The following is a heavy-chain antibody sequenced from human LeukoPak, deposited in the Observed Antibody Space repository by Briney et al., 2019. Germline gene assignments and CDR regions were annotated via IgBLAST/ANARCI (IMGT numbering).Heavy chain of an antibody. CDR3: ARLIWGPPVPYFDY. CDR2: IYYSGST. CDR1: GGSISSYY. Sequence: SETLSLTCTVSGGSISSYYWSWIRQPPGKGREWIGYIYYSGSTNYNPSLKSRVTISVDTSKNQFSLKLSSVTAADTAVYYCARLIWGPPVPYFDYWGQGTLVTVSS. J-gene: IGHJ4*02. V-gene: IGHV4-59*08. D-gene: IGHD3-16*01.